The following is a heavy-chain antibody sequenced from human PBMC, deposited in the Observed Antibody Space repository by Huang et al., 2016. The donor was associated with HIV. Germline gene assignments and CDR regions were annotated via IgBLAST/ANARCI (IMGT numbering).Heavy chain of an antibody. J-gene: IGHJ4*02. D-gene: IGHD3-9*01. CDR1: GGSFSGYY. Sequence: QVQLQQWGAGLLKPSETLSLTCAGYGGSFSGYYWSWIRQPPGQGLEWIGEINPRGSTNNNPSLKSRVTISVDTSKNQFSLKLSAVTAADTAVYYCARGNFDWLHYWGQGTLVTVSS. CDR2: INPRGST. V-gene: IGHV4-34*01. CDR3: ARGNFDWLHY.